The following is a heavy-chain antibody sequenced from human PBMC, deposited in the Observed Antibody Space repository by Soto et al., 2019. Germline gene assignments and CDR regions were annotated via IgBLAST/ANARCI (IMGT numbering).Heavy chain of an antibody. J-gene: IGHJ4*01. CDR2: INTYSGQT. CDR1: GYTFTDYG. D-gene: IGHD1-26*01. CDR3: VRDRDLYRDMVHADL. Sequence: ASVKVSFKASGYTFTDYGLSWVRQAPGQGLEWMGWINTYSGQTNYAQKVQGRVFMTTDTSTATAYMELRSLRDEDTAVYFCVRDRDLYRDMVHADLWGQGTLVTVSS. V-gene: IGHV1-18*01.